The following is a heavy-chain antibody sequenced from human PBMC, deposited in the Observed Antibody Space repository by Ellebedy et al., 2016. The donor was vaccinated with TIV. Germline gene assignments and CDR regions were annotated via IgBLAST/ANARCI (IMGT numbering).Heavy chain of an antibody. V-gene: IGHV3-23*01. D-gene: IGHD1-26*01. J-gene: IGHJ4*02. Sequence: GESLKISXAASGFGFSGYGMSWVRQAPGKGLEWVSSISYSSDITRYADSVKGRFTISRDNFKKTLFLQMNSLRAEDTAVYYCANVGATYAYWGQGTLVTVSS. CDR1: GFGFSGYG. CDR2: ISYSSDIT. CDR3: ANVGATYAY.